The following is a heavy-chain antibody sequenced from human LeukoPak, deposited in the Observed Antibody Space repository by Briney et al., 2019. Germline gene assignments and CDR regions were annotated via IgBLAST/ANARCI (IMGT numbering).Heavy chain of an antibody. V-gene: IGHV4-31*03. CDR2: IYYSGST. Sequence: SQTLSLTCTVSGGSISSGGCYWSWIRQHPGKGLEWIGYIYYSGSTYYNPSLKSRVTISVDTSKNQFSLKLSSVTAADTAVYYCARVLDEYCSSTSCYEHWGQGTLVTVSS. J-gene: IGHJ1*01. D-gene: IGHD2-2*01. CDR3: ARVLDEYCSSTSCYEH. CDR1: GGSISSGGCY.